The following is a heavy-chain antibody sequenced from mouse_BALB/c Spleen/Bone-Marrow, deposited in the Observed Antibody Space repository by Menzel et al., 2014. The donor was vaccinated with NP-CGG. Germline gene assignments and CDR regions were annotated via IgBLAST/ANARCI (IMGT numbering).Heavy chain of an antibody. CDR3: ARDYYGSSGAMDY. Sequence: VQLQQSGPELVKPGAPVKMSCKASGYTFTDYVISWVKQRTGQGLEWIGEIYPGSGSTYYNEKFKGKATLTADKSSNTAYMQLSSLTSEDSAVYFCARDYYGSSGAMDYWGQGTSVTVSS. CDR1: GYTFTDYV. J-gene: IGHJ4*01. V-gene: IGHV1-77*01. CDR2: IYPGSGST. D-gene: IGHD1-1*01.